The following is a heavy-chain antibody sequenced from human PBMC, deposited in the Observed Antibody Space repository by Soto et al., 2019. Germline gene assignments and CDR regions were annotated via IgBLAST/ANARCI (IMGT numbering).Heavy chain of an antibody. D-gene: IGHD2-2*01. J-gene: IGHJ6*02. V-gene: IGHV1-18*01. CDR2: INPYNGNT. Sequence: GASVKVSCKASGYTFTSYGISWVRQAPGQGPEWMGWINPYNGNTNYAQKFQGRVTLTTDTSASTAYMDLRSLRSDDTAVYYCARDLVVPGVQTYSYGMDVWGQGTTVTVSS. CDR3: ARDLVVPGVQTYSYGMDV. CDR1: GYTFTSYG.